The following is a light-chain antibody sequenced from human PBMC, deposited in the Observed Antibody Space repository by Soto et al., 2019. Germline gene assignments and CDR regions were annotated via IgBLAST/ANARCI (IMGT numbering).Light chain of an antibody. V-gene: IGKV3-15*01. CDR1: QNIHTN. Sequence: IVMTSSAATLSVSRVERAPVSCRAGQNIHTNLAWYQQKPGQAPRLLFYGASTGATGLPARFSGSGSGTEFTLTISRLQSADFAVYYSQQYNKWPPETCGQGTRLEIK. CDR3: QQYNKWPPET. J-gene: IGKJ1*01. CDR2: GAS.